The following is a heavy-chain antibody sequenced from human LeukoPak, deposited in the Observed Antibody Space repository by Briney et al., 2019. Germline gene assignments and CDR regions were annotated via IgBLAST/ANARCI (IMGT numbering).Heavy chain of an antibody. CDR1: VFTFSSYA. J-gene: IGHJ4*02. D-gene: IGHD2-21*01. CDR3: GRDLLTGPPDYFDC. Sequence: GPSLRLSCAASVFTFSSYAMHWGPQTPGKRGEWGAVISYYGTIQYYGDSVRGRFTISRDASKNTLILQMNSPRADDTGIYYWGRDLLTGPPDYFDCWGQGTLVTAS. CDR2: ISYYGTIQ. V-gene: IGHV3-30*01.